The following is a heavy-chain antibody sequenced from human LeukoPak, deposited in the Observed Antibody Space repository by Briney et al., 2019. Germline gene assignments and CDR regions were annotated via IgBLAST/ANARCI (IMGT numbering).Heavy chain of an antibody. J-gene: IGHJ4*02. CDR1: GFTFRSEA. CDR2: IHYGGAT. V-gene: IGHV3-66*01. CDR3: AGTTFVFGSGTYPY. Sequence: GGSLRLSCAASGFTFRSEAMSWVRQAPGKGLEWVSVIHYGGATYYTDSVKGRFVISKDDSKNTLYLQMNNLRVEDTAVYYCAGTTFVFGSGTYPYWGQGTLVTVSS. D-gene: IGHD3-10*01.